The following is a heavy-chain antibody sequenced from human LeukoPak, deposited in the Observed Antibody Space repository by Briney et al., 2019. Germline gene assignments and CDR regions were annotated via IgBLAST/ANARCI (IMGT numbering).Heavy chain of an antibody. D-gene: IGHD2-2*01. V-gene: IGHV3-74*01. CDR2: INSDGNST. CDR1: GFTFSSYW. CDR3: ARDTRGESDY. Sequence: PGGSLRLSCAASGFTFSSYWMHWVRQAPGKGLIWVSRINSDGNSTNCADSVKGRFTISRDNAKNTLYLQMNSLRAEDTAMYYCARDTRGESDYWGHGTLVTVSS. J-gene: IGHJ4*01.